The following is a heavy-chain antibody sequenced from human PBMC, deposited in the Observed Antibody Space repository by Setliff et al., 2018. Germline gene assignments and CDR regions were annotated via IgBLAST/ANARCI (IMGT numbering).Heavy chain of an antibody. D-gene: IGHD3-10*01. V-gene: IGHV4-39*07. J-gene: IGHJ6*02. CDR1: GGSISSRSYY. Sequence: PSETLSLTCTVSGGSISSRSYYWGWNRQPPGKGLERIGSIYYSGSTYYKPTLKSRVTISVDTSKNQFSLKLSSVTAADTAVYYCARVSSYGSGSYYYYYYGMDVWGQGTTVTVSS. CDR2: IYYSGST. CDR3: ARVSSYGSGSYYYYYYGMDV.